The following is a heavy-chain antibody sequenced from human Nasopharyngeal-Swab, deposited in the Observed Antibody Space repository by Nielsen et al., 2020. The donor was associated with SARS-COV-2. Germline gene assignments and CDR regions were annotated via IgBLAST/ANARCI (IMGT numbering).Heavy chain of an antibody. V-gene: IGHV3-11*05. D-gene: IGHD2-2*01. J-gene: IGHJ4*02. Sequence: GESLKTSCAASGFTFSDYYMSWIRQAPGKGLEWVSYISSRSSFTNYADSVKGRFTISRDNAKNSLFLQMNSLRAEDTAVYYCARGERVVPADMGDYWGQGTLVTVSS. CDR2: ISSRSSFT. CDR1: GFTFSDYY. CDR3: ARGERVVPADMGDY.